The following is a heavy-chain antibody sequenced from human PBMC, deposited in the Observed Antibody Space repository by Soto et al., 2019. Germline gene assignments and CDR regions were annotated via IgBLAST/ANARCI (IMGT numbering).Heavy chain of an antibody. J-gene: IGHJ5*02. CDR2: IYYSGST. V-gene: IGHV4-30-4*01. Sequence: LSLTCTVSGGSISSGDYYWSWIRQPPGKGLEWIGYIYYSGSTYYNPSLKSRVTISVDTSKNQFSLKLSSVTAADTAVYYCARVLRPRIFWSGPLTGNWFDPWGQGTLVTVSS. D-gene: IGHD3-3*01. CDR3: ARVLRPRIFWSGPLTGNWFDP. CDR1: GGSISSGDYY.